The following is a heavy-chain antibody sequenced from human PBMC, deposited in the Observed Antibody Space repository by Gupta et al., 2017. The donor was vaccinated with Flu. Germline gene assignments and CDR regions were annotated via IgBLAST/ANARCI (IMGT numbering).Heavy chain of an antibody. CDR2: INTGGGT. D-gene: IGHD6-25*01. Sequence: EVQLLESGGGLVQPGGSLGLSCAASGFTFNNVAMDWVRQAPGKGLEWVSSINTGGGTYYADSVKGRFTISRDNSKNTLHLEMNSLRAEDSAVYYCAKAAPKAAAGSYYFDYWGQGTLVTVSS. CDR3: AKAAPKAAAGSYYFDY. CDR1: GFTFNNVA. J-gene: IGHJ4*02. V-gene: IGHV3-23*01.